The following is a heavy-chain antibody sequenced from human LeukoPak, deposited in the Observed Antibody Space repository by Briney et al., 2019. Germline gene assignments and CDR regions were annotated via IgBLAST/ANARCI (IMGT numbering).Heavy chain of an antibody. J-gene: IGHJ4*02. CDR2: INSDGSST. Sequence: GGSLRLSCAASGFTFSAYWMHWVRQGPGKGLVWVSRINSDGSSTTYADSVKGRFTVSRDNAKNTLYLQMNSLRAKDTAVYYCTRGYAGIDYWGQGTLVTVSS. D-gene: IGHD5-12*01. V-gene: IGHV3-74*01. CDR3: TRGYAGIDY. CDR1: GFTFSAYW.